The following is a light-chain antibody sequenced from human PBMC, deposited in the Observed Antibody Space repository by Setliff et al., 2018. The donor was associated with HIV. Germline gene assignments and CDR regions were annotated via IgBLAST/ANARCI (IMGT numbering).Light chain of an antibody. J-gene: IGLJ1*01. CDR1: SSDVGGYNY. V-gene: IGLV2-14*01. CDR2: EVT. CDR3: NSYPTSGTRV. Sequence: QSVLAQPASVSGSPGQSIIISCTGTSSDVGGYNYVSWYQQHPGKAPKLIIYEVTNRPSGVSDRFSGSKSVNTASLTISGLQTEDEADYYCNSYPTSGTRVFGTGTKVTVL.